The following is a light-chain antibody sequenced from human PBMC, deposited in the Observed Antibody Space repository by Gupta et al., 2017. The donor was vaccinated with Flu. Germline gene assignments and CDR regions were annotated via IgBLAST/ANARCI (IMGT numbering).Light chain of an antibody. CDR1: QSLLHSNGYNY. CDR3: MQALQTPYT. Sequence: VTPGEPASISCRSSQSLLHSNGYNYLDWYLQKPGQSPQLLISLGSNRASGVPDRFSGSGSGTDFTRKISRVEAEDVGVYYCMQALQTPYTFGQGTKLEIK. J-gene: IGKJ2*01. V-gene: IGKV2-28*01. CDR2: LGS.